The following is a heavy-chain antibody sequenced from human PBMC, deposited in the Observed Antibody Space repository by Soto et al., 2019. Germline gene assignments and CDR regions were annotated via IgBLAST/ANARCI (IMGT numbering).Heavy chain of an antibody. CDR2: ISSSSSTI. Sequence: EVQLVESGGGLVQPGGSLRLSCAASGFTFSSYSMNWVRQGPGKGLEWVSYISSSSSTIYYADSVKGRFTISSDNATNSLYLQMNSLRDEDTAVYYCARDRAMTLNWFDPWGQGTLVTVSS. J-gene: IGHJ5*02. V-gene: IGHV3-48*02. CDR3: ARDRAMTLNWFDP. CDR1: GFTFSSYS.